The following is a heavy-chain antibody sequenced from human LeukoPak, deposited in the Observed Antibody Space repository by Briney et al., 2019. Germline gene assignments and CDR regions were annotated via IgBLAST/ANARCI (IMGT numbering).Heavy chain of an antibody. CDR1: GYSFTTYW. CDR3: ATRIDGTYY. D-gene: IGHD1-26*01. V-gene: IGHV5-51*01. CDR2: ITPGNSDT. Sequence: GESLKISCKGSGYSFTTYWIGWMSQMPGRGLEWMAIITPGNSDTQYSPSLQGQVTISADKSISTAYLQWSSLKASDSAMYYCATRIDGTYYWGQGTLVTVSS. J-gene: IGHJ4*02.